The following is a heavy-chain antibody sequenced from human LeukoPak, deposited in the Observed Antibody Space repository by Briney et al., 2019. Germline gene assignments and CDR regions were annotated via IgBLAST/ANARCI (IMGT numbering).Heavy chain of an antibody. D-gene: IGHD2-2*01. CDR1: GFTFSSYA. J-gene: IGHJ5*02. V-gene: IGHV3-33*08. Sequence: GGSLRLSCAASGFTFSSYAMSWVRQAPGKGLEWVAVIWYDGSNKYYADSVKGRFTISRDNAKNTLYLQMNSLRAEDTAVYYCARDGAGVVVVPAAIGWFDPWGQGTLVTVSS. CDR3: ARDGAGVVVVPAAIGWFDP. CDR2: IWYDGSNK.